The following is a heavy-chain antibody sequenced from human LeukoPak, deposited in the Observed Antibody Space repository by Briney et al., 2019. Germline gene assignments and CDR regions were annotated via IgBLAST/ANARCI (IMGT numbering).Heavy chain of an antibody. Sequence: PGGSLRLSCAASGFTFSSYAMSWVRQAPGKGLEWVSAISGSGGSTYYADSVKGRFTISRDNSKNTLYLQMNSLRAEDTAVYYCALRNPRGEWLVPSTREEPFDYWGQGTLVTVSS. CDR3: ALRNPRGEWLVPSTREEPFDY. CDR1: GFTFSSYA. D-gene: IGHD6-19*01. V-gene: IGHV3-23*01. CDR2: ISGSGGST. J-gene: IGHJ4*02.